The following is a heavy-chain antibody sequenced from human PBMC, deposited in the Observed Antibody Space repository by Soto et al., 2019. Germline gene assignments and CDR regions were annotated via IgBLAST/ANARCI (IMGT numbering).Heavy chain of an antibody. CDR3: ARHGHFVVVPAATPHYYYMDV. Sequence: PGESLKILCKGSGYSFTSYWIGWVRQMPGKGLEWMGIIYPGDSDTRYSPSFQGQVTISADKSISTAYLQWSSLKASDTAMYYCARHGHFVVVPAATPHYYYMDVWGQGTTVTVSS. V-gene: IGHV5-51*01. D-gene: IGHD2-2*01. CDR2: IYPGDSDT. J-gene: IGHJ6*03. CDR1: GYSFTSYW.